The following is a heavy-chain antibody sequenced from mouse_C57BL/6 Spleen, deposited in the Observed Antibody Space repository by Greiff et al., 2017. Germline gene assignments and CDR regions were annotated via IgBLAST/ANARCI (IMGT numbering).Heavy chain of an antibody. V-gene: IGHV1-26*01. J-gene: IGHJ2*01. Sequence: EVQLQQSGPELVKPGASVKISCKASGYTFTDYYMNWVKQSNGKSLEWIGDINPNNGGTSYNQKFKGKATLTVDKSSSTAYMELRSLTSEDSAVYYCARGEPYYFDYWGQGTTLTVSS. CDR2: INPNNGGT. CDR1: GYTFTDYY. CDR3: ARGEPYYFDY.